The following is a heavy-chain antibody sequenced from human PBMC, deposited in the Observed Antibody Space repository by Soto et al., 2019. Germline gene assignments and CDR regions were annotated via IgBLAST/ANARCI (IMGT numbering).Heavy chain of an antibody. J-gene: IGHJ3*02. Sequence: GESLKISCKGSGYSFTSYWISWVRQMPGKGLEWMGRIDPSDSYTNYSPSFQGHVTISADKSISTAYLQWSSLKASDTAMYYCARHLMFVPGDDAFDIWGQGTMVTVSS. CDR1: GYSFTSYW. V-gene: IGHV5-10-1*01. D-gene: IGHD3-16*01. CDR2: IDPSDSYT. CDR3: ARHLMFVPGDDAFDI.